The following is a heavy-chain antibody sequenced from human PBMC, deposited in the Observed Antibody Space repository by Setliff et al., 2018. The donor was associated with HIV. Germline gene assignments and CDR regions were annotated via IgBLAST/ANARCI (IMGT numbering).Heavy chain of an antibody. D-gene: IGHD6-13*01. CDR1: GFTVSSNY. CDR3: ARGEQQLGAGAFDI. V-gene: IGHV3-66*02. Sequence: GGSLRLSCAASGFTVSSNYMSWVRQAPGKVLEWVSVIYSGGSTYYADSVKGRFTISRDNSKNTLYLQMNSLRAEDTAVYYCARGEQQLGAGAFDIWGQGTMVTVSS. J-gene: IGHJ3*02. CDR2: IYSGGST.